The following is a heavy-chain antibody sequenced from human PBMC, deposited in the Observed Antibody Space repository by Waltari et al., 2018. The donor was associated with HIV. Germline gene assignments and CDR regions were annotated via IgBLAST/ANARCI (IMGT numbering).Heavy chain of an antibody. J-gene: IGHJ4*02. Sequence: QAQLVQSGAEVKKPGASVMVSCKASGFTFTAYYMHWVRQAAGQGLEWMERINLNSGDTNYSKKLQGWVTMTRVASISTAYMEMGRLGSDETAGDYCTRDSYYYVSSGFFPDFWGQGTLGTVYS. CDR1: GFTFTAYY. CDR2: INLNSGDT. CDR3: TRDSYYYVSSGFFPDF. V-gene: IGHV1-2*04. D-gene: IGHD3-22*01.